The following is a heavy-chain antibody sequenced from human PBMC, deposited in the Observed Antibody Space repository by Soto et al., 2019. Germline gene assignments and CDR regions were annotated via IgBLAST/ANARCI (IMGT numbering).Heavy chain of an antibody. CDR1: GYAFTSYG. CDR3: ARVVYNNWFDP. CDR2: ISAYNGNT. Sequence: AASVKVSCKASGYAFTSYGISWVRQAPGQGLEWMGWISAYNGNTNYAQKLQGRVTMTTDTSTSTAYMELRSLRSDDTAVYYCARVVYNNWFDPWGQGTLVTVAS. J-gene: IGHJ5*02. V-gene: IGHV1-18*01. D-gene: IGHD3-10*01.